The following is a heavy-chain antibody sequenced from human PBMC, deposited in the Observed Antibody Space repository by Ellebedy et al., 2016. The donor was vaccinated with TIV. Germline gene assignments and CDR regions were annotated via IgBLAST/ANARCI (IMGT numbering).Heavy chain of an antibody. D-gene: IGHD1-26*01. Sequence: ASVKVSXKASGYTFTTYTIYWVRQAPGQRLEWMGWINTDNADTTYSQKFQGRVTITRDTSASTVSMELSSLRSEDTAVYYYARPSRTMAATTDWFDFWGQGTPVTVSS. CDR2: INTDNADT. CDR3: ARPSRTMAATTDWFDF. CDR1: GYTFTTYT. V-gene: IGHV1-3*04. J-gene: IGHJ5*01.